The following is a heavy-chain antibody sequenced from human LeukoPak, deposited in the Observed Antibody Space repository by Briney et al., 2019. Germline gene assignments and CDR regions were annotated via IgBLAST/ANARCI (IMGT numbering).Heavy chain of an antibody. CDR3: ARDDYSTSTPPPRRYFDL. V-gene: IGHV4-61*02. J-gene: IGHJ2*01. CDR1: GGSISSGGYY. D-gene: IGHD6-6*01. CDR2: IYNSENI. Sequence: PSETLSLTCTVSGGSISSGGYYWTWIRQPAGKGLESIGRIYNSENINYNPSLKSRVTISLDTSKNQFSLKLTSVTATDTAVYYCARDDYSTSTPPPRRYFDLWGRGTLVTVSS.